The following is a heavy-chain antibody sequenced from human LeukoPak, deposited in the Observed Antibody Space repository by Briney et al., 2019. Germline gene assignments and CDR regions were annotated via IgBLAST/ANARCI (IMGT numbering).Heavy chain of an antibody. J-gene: IGHJ3*02. CDR1: GFTFSSEE. V-gene: IGHV3-48*03. CDR2: ISSSGSPI. D-gene: IGHD3-10*01. CDR3: ARENYYSGDAFDI. Sequence: PGGSLRLSCGASGFTFSSEEMNWVRQAPGKGLEWVSYISSSGSPIYYADSVKGRFTISRDNAKNSLYLQMNSLRVEDTAVYYCARENYYSGDAFDIWGQGTMVAVSS.